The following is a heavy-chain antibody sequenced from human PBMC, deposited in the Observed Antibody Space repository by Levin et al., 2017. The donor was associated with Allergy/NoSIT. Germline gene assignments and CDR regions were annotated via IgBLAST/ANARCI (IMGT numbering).Heavy chain of an antibody. D-gene: IGHD1-1*01. Sequence: GGSLRLSCAASGFTFSNYAMHWVRQAPGKGLEWVGVISDDGSSEFYIDSVKGRFTISRDNSKNRLYLQMDSLRAEATALYYCVREIAEEGTWGQGTRVIVSS. J-gene: IGHJ4*02. V-gene: IGHV3-30-3*01. CDR1: GFTFSNYA. CDR3: VREIAEEGT. CDR2: ISDDGSSE.